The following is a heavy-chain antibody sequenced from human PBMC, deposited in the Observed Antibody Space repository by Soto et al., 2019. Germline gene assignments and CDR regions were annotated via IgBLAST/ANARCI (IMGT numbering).Heavy chain of an antibody. J-gene: IGHJ4*02. Sequence: EVQLLESGGGLVQPGESLRLSCAGSGFTFNNYAMTWVRQAPGKGPEWVSAISGGGDTTYYADSVKGRFTISRDNSKNTLYLQMNSLRAEDTAVYYCAKHGPQYSRSLTHYWGQGTLVTVSS. CDR2: ISGGGDTT. D-gene: IGHD6-13*01. V-gene: IGHV3-23*01. CDR3: AKHGPQYSRSLTHY. CDR1: GFTFNNYA.